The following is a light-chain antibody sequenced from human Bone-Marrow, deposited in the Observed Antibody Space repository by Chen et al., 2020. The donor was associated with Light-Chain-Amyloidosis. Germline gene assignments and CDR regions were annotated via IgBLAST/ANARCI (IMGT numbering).Light chain of an antibody. V-gene: IGLV3-21*02. CDR1: NIGSTS. J-gene: IGLJ3*02. CDR2: DDS. Sequence: SYVLTQPSSVSVAPGQTATIACGGNNIGSTSVHWYQQTPGQAPLLDVYDDSDRPSGIPERLSGSNSGNPATLTISTVEAGDEADYYCQVWDRSSDRPVFGGGTKLTVL. CDR3: QVWDRSSDRPV.